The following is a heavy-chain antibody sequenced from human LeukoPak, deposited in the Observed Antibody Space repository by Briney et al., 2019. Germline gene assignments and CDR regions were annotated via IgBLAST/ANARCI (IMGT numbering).Heavy chain of an antibody. CDR2: IYYSGST. CDR3: ARTNRLRSYYYYGMDV. Sequence: SEALSLTCTVSGGSISSYYWNWIRQPPGKGLEWIGYIYYSGSTNYNPSLKSRVTISVDTSKNQFSLKLSSVTAADTAVYYCARTNRLRSYYYYGMDVWGKGTTVTVSS. J-gene: IGHJ6*04. CDR1: GGSISSYY. V-gene: IGHV4-59*01. D-gene: IGHD5-12*01.